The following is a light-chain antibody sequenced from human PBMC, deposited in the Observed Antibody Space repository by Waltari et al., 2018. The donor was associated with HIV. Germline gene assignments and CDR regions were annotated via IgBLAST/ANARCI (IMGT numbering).Light chain of an antibody. CDR2: RNY. J-gene: IGLJ3*02. Sequence: QPVLPQPPSASGTAGQRVTISCSGRSSNLVITSVYWYQHVPGRTPQLRIYRNYQRPAGVPDRFSGSKAGTSASLAISGLQSEDEAEYYCAAWDDTFRWVFGGGTKLTVL. V-gene: IGLV1-44*01. CDR1: SSNLVITS. CDR3: AAWDDTFRWV.